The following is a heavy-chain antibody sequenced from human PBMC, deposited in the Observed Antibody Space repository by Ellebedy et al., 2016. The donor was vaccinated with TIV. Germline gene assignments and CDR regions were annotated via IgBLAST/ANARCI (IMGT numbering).Heavy chain of an antibody. CDR1: GFIFSSYA. Sequence: GESLKISCAGSGFIFSSYAMHWVRQAPGKGLEWVAVISYDGSKRYYADSVKGRFTISRDNSKDTLFLQMNSLRAEDTAVYYCARRTTVSLFDFWGQGTLVTVSS. CDR2: ISYDGSKR. V-gene: IGHV3-30-3*01. J-gene: IGHJ4*02. D-gene: IGHD4-17*01. CDR3: ARRTTVSLFDF.